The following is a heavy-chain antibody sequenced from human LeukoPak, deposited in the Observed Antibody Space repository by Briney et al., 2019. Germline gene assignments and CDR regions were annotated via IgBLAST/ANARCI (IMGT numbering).Heavy chain of an antibody. Sequence: SVKVSCKASGGTLSNYAINWVRQAPGQGLEWMGRIIPILDTTNYAQKFQGRVTITADESTSTAYMELSSLRSEDTAVYYCARITEMATIVGAFDIWGQGTMVTVSS. V-gene: IGHV1-69*11. CDR1: GGTLSNYA. CDR2: IIPILDTT. J-gene: IGHJ3*02. D-gene: IGHD5-24*01. CDR3: ARITEMATIVGAFDI.